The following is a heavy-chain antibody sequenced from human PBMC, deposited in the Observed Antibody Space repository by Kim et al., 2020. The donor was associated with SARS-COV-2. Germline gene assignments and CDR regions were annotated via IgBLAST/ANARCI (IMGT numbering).Heavy chain of an antibody. D-gene: IGHD5-12*01. CDR2: IYSGGSST. CDR1: GFTFSSYA. V-gene: IGHV3-23*03. Sequence: LSLSCAASGFTFSSYAMSWVRQAPGKGLEWVSVIYSGGSSTYYADSVKGRFTISRDNSKNTLYLQMNSLRAEDTAVYYCAKGWARDGYRTGVLAIDYWGQGTLVTVSS. CDR3: AKGWARDGYRTGVLAIDY. J-gene: IGHJ4*02.